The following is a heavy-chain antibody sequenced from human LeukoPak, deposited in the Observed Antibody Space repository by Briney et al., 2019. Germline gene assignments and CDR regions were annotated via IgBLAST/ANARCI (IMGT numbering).Heavy chain of an antibody. CDR1: GGTFSSYA. J-gene: IGHJ4*02. CDR2: ITPIFGTA. CDR3: ARSRGTCYSCGDY. V-gene: IGHV1-69*01. D-gene: IGHD2-15*01. Sequence: SVKVSCKASGGTFSSYAISWVRQAPGQGLEWMGGITPIFGTANYAQKFQGRVTITADESTSTAYMELSSLRSEDTAVYYCARSRGTCYSCGDYWGQGTLVTVSS.